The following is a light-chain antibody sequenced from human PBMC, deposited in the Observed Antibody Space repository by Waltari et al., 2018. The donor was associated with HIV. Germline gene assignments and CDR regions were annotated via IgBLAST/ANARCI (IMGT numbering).Light chain of an antibody. CDR3: QQYGSAPLT. CDR1: QSLSSSY. V-gene: IGKV3-20*01. CDR2: GAS. J-gene: IGKJ4*01. Sequence: ELVLTQSPGTLSLSPGERATLPCRASQSLSSSYLAWYQFKPGQAPRPLIYGASSRATGIPDRFSGSGSGTEFALNISRLEPEDVAEYYCQQYGSAPLTFGGGTKVEIK.